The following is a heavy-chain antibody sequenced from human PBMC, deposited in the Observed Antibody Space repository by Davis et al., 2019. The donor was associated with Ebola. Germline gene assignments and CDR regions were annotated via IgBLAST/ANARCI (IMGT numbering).Heavy chain of an antibody. CDR1: GFTFSSYS. D-gene: IGHD6-13*01. Sequence: GESLKISCAASGFTFSSYSMNWVRQAPGKGLEWVSSISSSSSYIYYADSVKGRFTISRDNAKNSLYLQMNSLRAEDTAVYYCASVAAADPFDYWGQGTLVTVSS. V-gene: IGHV3-21*01. CDR3: ASVAAADPFDY. J-gene: IGHJ4*02. CDR2: ISSSSSYI.